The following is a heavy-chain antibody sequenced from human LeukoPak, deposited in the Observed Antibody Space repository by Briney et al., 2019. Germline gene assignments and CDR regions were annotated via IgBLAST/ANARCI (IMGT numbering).Heavy chain of an antibody. Sequence: SVKVSCKASGGTFSSYAISWVRQAPGQGLEWMGGIIPIFGTANYAQKFQGGVTITADESTSTAYMELSSLRSEDTAVYYCARDVTSDYYDSRMIDYWGQGTLVTVSS. J-gene: IGHJ4*02. D-gene: IGHD3-22*01. V-gene: IGHV1-69*13. CDR2: IIPIFGTA. CDR1: GGTFSSYA. CDR3: ARDVTSDYYDSRMIDY.